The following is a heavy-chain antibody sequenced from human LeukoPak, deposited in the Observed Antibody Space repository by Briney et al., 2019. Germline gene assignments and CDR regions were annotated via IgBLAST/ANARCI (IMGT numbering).Heavy chain of an antibody. Sequence: PGGSLRLSCAASGFTFSSYWMSWVRQAPGKGLEWVANIKQDGSEKYYVDSVKGRFTISRDNAKNSLYLQMDSLRAEDTAVYYCARDRGGQQLVQDYWGQGTLVTVSS. V-gene: IGHV3-7*01. CDR2: IKQDGSEK. J-gene: IGHJ4*02. CDR1: GFTFSSYW. CDR3: ARDRGGQQLVQDY. D-gene: IGHD6-13*01.